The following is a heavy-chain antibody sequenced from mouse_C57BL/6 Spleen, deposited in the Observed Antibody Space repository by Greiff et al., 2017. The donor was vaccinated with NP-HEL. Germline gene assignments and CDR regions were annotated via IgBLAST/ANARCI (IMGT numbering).Heavy chain of an antibody. CDR2: IYPGDGDT. J-gene: IGHJ2*01. D-gene: IGHD2-3*01. Sequence: QVQLQQSGPELVKPGASVKISCKASGYAFSSSWMNWVKQRPGKGLEWIGRIYPGDGDTNYNGKFKGKATLTADKSSSTAYMHISSLTSEDSAVYFCAREGWLLRYYFDYWGQGTTLTVSS. V-gene: IGHV1-82*01. CDR3: AREGWLLRYYFDY. CDR1: GYAFSSSW.